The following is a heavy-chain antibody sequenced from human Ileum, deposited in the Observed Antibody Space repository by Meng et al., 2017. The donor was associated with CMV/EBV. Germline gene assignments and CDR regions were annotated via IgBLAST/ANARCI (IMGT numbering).Heavy chain of an antibody. V-gene: IGHV4-39*01. J-gene: IGHJ1*01. CDR2: IYYSGST. CDR3: ARLSVGATGYVQH. CDR1: GGSISVSNYY. Sequence: GSLRLSSTVSGGSISVSNYYWGWIRQPPGKGLEWIGTIYYSGSTYYNSSLKSRVTISADTSKNQFSLKLRSVTAADAALYYCARLSVGATGYVQHWGQGTLVTVSS. D-gene: IGHD1-26*01.